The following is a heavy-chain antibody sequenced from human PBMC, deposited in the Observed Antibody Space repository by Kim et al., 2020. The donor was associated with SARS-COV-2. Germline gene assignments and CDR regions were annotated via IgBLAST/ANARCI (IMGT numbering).Heavy chain of an antibody. CDR1: GVSLSNFY. J-gene: IGHJ4*02. Sequence: SETLSLTCTVSGVSLSNFYFNWIRQAAGKGLEWIGRVYTSGSTIYNPSLETRLTISLDTSKNEFSLSLTHLTAADTAVYYCARGRPKGNYRFDNWGRGILVTVPA. CDR3: ARGRPKGNYRFDN. CDR2: VYTSGST. V-gene: IGHV4-4*07. D-gene: IGHD1-7*01.